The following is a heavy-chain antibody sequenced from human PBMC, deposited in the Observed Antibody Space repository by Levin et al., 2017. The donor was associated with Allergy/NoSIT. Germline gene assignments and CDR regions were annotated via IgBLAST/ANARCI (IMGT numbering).Heavy chain of an antibody. CDR3: ARESPRGHNYGTYFDY. D-gene: IGHD4-17*01. CDR1: GNTFTAYY. Sequence: AASVKVSCKPSGNTFTAYYLHWVRQAPGQGLEWLGWINPNSGDTSYAPKFQGRVTMTRDTSISTAYMELRRVRSDDTAVYYCARESPRGHNYGTYFDYWGQGTLVIVSS. J-gene: IGHJ4*02. CDR2: INPNSGDT. V-gene: IGHV1-2*02.